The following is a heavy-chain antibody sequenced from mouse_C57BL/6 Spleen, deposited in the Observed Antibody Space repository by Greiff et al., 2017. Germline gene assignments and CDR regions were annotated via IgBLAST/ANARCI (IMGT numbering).Heavy chain of an antibody. CDR3: ARDYYDGSSYEAWFAY. Sequence: QVHVKQPGAELVKPGASVKMSCKASGYTFTSYWITWVKQRPGQGLEWIGDIYPGSGSTNYNEKFKSKATLTVDTSSSPAYMQLSSLTSEDSAVYYCARDYYDGSSYEAWFAYWGQGTLVTVSA. D-gene: IGHD1-1*01. V-gene: IGHV1-55*01. CDR2: IYPGSGST. CDR1: GYTFTSYW. J-gene: IGHJ3*01.